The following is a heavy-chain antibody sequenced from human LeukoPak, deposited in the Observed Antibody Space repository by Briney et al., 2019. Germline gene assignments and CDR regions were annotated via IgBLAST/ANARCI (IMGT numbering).Heavy chain of an antibody. CDR2: IWYDGSNK. CDR1: GFTFSSYN. Sequence: GRSLRLSCAASGFTFSSYNMHWVRQAPGKGLEWVAVIWYDGSNKYYADSVKGRFTISRDNSKNTLYLQMNSLRAEDTAVYYCARDQYYYDSSGCPFDPWGQGTLVTVSS. V-gene: IGHV3-33*01. CDR3: ARDQYYYDSSGCPFDP. D-gene: IGHD3-22*01. J-gene: IGHJ5*02.